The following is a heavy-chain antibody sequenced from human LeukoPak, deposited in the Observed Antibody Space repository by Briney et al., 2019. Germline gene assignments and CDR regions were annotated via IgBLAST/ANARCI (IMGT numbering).Heavy chain of an antibody. V-gene: IGHV3-7*01. D-gene: IGHD4-17*01. CDR3: AKYGDSPFDY. CDR2: IKQDGSEK. Sequence: GGSLRLSXAASGFTFISYWMSWVGQAPGKGLEWVANIKQDGSEKYYVDSVKGRFTISRDNAKNSLYLQMNSLRAEDTAVYYCAKYGDSPFDYWGQGTLVTVSS. J-gene: IGHJ4*02. CDR1: GFTFISYW.